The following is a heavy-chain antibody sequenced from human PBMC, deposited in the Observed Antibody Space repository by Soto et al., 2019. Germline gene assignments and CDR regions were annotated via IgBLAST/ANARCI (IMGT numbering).Heavy chain of an antibody. CDR1: GFTFSNHG. CDR3: RSGEGQNGHDTRFAY. V-gene: IGHV3-30*03. J-gene: IGHJ4*02. CDR2: ISYNGIDT. D-gene: IGHD5-12*01. Sequence: QMQLVESGGGVVQPGRSLRLSCAASGFTFSNHGIHWFRQAPGKGLEWVGDISYNGIDTWYADSVKGRFTIYRDNFKNTAYLQMNGLRLEDTPVYYCRSGEGQNGHDTRFAYWGQGTLVTVSP.